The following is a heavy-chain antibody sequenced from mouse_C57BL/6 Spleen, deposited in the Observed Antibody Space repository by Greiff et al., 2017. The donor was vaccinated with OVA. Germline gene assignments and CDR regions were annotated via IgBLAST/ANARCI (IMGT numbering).Heavy chain of an antibody. J-gene: IGHJ2*01. D-gene: IGHD1-1*01. Sequence: VQLQQSGAELVKPGASVKISCKASGYAFSSYWMNWVKQRPGQGLEWIGQIYPGDGDTNYNGKFKGKATLTADKSSSTAYMQLSSLTSEDSAVYFCARGGSSLYYFDYWGQGTTLTVSS. CDR1: GYAFSSYW. CDR3: ARGGSSLYYFDY. V-gene: IGHV1-80*01. CDR2: IYPGDGDT.